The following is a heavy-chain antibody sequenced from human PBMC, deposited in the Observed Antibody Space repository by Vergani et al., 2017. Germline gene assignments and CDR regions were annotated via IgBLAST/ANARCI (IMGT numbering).Heavy chain of an antibody. CDR2: ISSSSSYI. J-gene: IGHJ4*02. CDR1: GFTFSSYS. Sequence: VQLVESGGGLVKPGGSLRLSCAASGFTFSSYSMNWVRQAPGKGLEWVSSISSSSSYIYYADSVKGRFTISRDNAKNSLYLQMNSLRAEDTAVYYCATIKIGMLTGYCFDYWGQGTLVTVSS. V-gene: IGHV3-21*01. D-gene: IGHD3-9*01. CDR3: ATIKIGMLTGYCFDY.